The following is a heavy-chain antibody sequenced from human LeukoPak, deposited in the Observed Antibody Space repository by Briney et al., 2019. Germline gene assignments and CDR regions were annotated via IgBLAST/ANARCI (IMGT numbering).Heavy chain of an antibody. V-gene: IGHV3-43*02. Sequence: PGGSLRLSCAASGFTFDDYAMHWVRQAPGKGLEWVSLISGDGGSTYYADSVKGRFTISRDNSKNSLYLQMNSLRTDDTALYYCAKEEGGSGSYAGVSFFDYWGQGTLVTVSS. D-gene: IGHD3-10*01. CDR3: AKEEGGSGSYAGVSFFDY. CDR2: ISGDGGST. CDR1: GFTFDDYA. J-gene: IGHJ4*02.